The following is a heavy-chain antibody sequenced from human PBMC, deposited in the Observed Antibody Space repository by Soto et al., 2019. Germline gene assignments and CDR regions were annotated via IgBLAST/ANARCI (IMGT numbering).Heavy chain of an antibody. D-gene: IGHD3-22*01. CDR1: GLTFSSHG. V-gene: IGHV3-48*02. CDR2: ITSSGSSV. J-gene: IGHJ4*02. Sequence: EVQLVESGGGLVQPGGSLRLSCAASGLTFSSHGMTWVRQAPGRGPEWVSFITSSGSSVYYTDSVKGRFTISRDNAKNSLILEMNSLRDEDTAVYFCARVRAGGYVDHWGQGTLVTVSS. CDR3: ARVRAGGYVDH.